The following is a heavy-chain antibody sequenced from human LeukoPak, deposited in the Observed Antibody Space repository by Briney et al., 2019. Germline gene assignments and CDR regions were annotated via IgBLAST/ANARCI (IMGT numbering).Heavy chain of an antibody. CDR1: GFTFSNEA. Sequence: PGGSLRLSCAVSGFTFSNEAMGWVRQLRGGGLEWVSTISPGGGTTYYAESMKGRFTISRDNSKSTLYLEMTSLRVEDTAVYYCAKSMGLRIVVVITTGPVDYWGQGTLVTVSS. D-gene: IGHD3-22*01. CDR2: ISPGGGTT. V-gene: IGHV3-23*01. CDR3: AKSMGLRIVVVITTGPVDY. J-gene: IGHJ4*02.